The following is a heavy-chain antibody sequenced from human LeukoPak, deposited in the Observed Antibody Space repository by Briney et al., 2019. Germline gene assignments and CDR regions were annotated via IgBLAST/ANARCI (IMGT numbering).Heavy chain of an antibody. D-gene: IGHD2-2*01. CDR3: AKGENIVVVPAAPDAFDI. Sequence: GGSLSLFCAASGLTFSSYGMHWVRQAPGKGLEWVAFIRYDGSNKYYADSVKGRFTISRDNSKNTLYLQMNSLRAEDTAVYCCAKGENIVVVPAAPDAFDIWGQGTMVTVSS. CDR2: IRYDGSNK. J-gene: IGHJ3*02. CDR1: GLTFSSYG. V-gene: IGHV3-30*02.